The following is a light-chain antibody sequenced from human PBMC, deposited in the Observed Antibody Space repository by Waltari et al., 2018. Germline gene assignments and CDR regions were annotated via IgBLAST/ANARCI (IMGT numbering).Light chain of an antibody. CDR2: QNV. J-gene: IGLJ3*02. CDR1: NSNIGSGF. CDR3: AAWDHNLNGVM. V-gene: IGLV1-47*01. Sequence: QSLLTQPPSASGTPGERVTLSCSGSNSNIGSGFVYWYHQVPGTAPKTLIHQNVERPSGVPDRFAGSKSGTSASLAISGLRPEDEGDYYCAAWDHNLNGVMFGGGTRLTVL.